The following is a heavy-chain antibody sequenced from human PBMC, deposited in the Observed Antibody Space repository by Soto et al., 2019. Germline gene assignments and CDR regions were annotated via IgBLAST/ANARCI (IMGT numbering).Heavy chain of an antibody. CDR1: GYTFTSSA. Sequence: QVQLGQSGAEVKKPGASVKVSCKASGYTFTSSAVHWVRQAPGQRLEWMGWINAGNDETRYSQKFQGRVTINRDTFGSKAYMELSSLRAEDTAVYFCARVWPTYSWNERTFDYWGQGTLVTVSS. CDR2: INAGNDET. D-gene: IGHD1-1*01. CDR3: ARVWPTYSWNERTFDY. V-gene: IGHV1-3*01. J-gene: IGHJ4*02.